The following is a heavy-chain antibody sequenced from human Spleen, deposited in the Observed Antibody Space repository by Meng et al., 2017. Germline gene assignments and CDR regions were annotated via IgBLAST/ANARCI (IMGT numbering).Heavy chain of an antibody. CDR2: ISSSGSTI. V-gene: IGHV3-48*03. CDR1: GFTFSSYE. CDR3: ASETWELHDY. D-gene: IGHD1-26*01. Sequence: GGSLRLSCAASGFTFSSYEMNWVRQAPGKGLEWVSYISSSGSTIYYADSVKGRFTISRDNAKNSLYLQMNSLRAEDTAVYYCASETWELHDYWGQGTLVTVSS. J-gene: IGHJ4*02.